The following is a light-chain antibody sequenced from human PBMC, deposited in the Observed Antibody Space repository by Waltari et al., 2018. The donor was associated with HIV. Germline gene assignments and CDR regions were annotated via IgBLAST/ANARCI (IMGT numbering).Light chain of an antibody. Sequence: AVVTQEPSLTVSPGGTVTLTCGSSTGAVTSGHYPYWFQQKPGQAPRTLIFDTNNKHSCTPARCSGSLLGGKAALTLSGAQPEDEAEYYCLLSYSGARVFGGGTKLTVL. CDR1: TGAVTSGHY. V-gene: IGLV7-46*01. CDR2: DTN. J-gene: IGLJ2*01. CDR3: LLSYSGARV.